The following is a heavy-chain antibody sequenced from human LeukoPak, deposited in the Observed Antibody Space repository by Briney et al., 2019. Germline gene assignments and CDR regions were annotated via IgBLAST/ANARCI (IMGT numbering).Heavy chain of an antibody. V-gene: IGHV1-69*13. J-gene: IGHJ4*02. D-gene: IGHD2-2*02. CDR3: ARDSEHCSSTSCYSQYVY. CDR1: GGTFSNYA. Sequence: SVKVSCKASGGTFSNYAISWVRQAPGQGLEWMGGIIPIFGTANYAQKFQGRVTITADESTSTAYMELSSLRSEDTAVYYCARDSEHCSSTSCYSQYVYWGQGTLVTVSS. CDR2: IIPIFGTA.